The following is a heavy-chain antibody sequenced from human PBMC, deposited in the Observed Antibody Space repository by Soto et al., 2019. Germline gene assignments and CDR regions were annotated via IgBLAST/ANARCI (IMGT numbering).Heavy chain of an antibody. CDR1: GGSVSSGSYY. D-gene: IGHD3-22*01. CDR3: ARAMGAYGSSGRYDC. Sequence: SSETLSLTCTVSGGSVSSGSYYWSWIRQPPGLRMEWIGYVYNSGSTNYNPSLNYNPSLKSRVTISADTSKNQFSLNLSSVTAADTAVYYCARAMGAYGSSGRYDCWGQGTRVTVSS. J-gene: IGHJ4*02. CDR2: VYNSGSTNYNPSL. V-gene: IGHV4-61*01.